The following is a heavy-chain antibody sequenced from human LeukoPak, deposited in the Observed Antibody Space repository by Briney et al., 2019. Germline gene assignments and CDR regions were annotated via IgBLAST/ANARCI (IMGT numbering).Heavy chain of an antibody. CDR1: GFTFGSYG. D-gene: IGHD3-22*01. V-gene: IGHV3-23*01. J-gene: IGHJ1*01. Sequence: GGSLSLSCAAYGFTFGSYGMSWVRQAPGKGLEWVSFITPNADRASYADSVKGRFTISRDNPRNTLYMQMNSLRDEDTAVYYCAIMHGYYDGSGYWVQWGQGTLVTVSS. CDR3: AIMHGYYDGSGYWVQ. CDR2: ITPNADRA.